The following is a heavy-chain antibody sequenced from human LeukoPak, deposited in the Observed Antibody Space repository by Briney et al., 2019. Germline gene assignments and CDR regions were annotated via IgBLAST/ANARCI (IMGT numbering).Heavy chain of an antibody. CDR1: GGSISSYY. CDR2: IYYSGST. D-gene: IGHD1-26*01. Sequence: PSETLPLTCTVSGGSISSYYWSWIRQSPGKRLEWIGYIYYSGSTNYNPSLKSRVTISVDTSKNQFSLKLSSVTAADTAVYYCARYVGATSFDYWGQGTLVTVSS. J-gene: IGHJ4*02. CDR3: ARYVGATSFDY. V-gene: IGHV4-59*01.